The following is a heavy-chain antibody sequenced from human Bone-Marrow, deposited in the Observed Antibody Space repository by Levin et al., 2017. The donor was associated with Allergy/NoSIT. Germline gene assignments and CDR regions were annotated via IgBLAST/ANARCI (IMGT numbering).Heavy chain of an antibody. V-gene: IGHV4-38-2*01. CDR3: PSVPVAVALFDS. Sequence: SQTLSLTCAVSGYSISSGYYWGWIRQPPGKGLEWIGSIYHSGSTYYNPSLKSRVTISVDTSKNQFSLKLSSVTSSDTALYYCPSVPVAVALFDSWGQGTLVTVSS. CDR2: IYHSGST. J-gene: IGHJ4*02. CDR1: GYSISSGYY. D-gene: IGHD6-19*01.